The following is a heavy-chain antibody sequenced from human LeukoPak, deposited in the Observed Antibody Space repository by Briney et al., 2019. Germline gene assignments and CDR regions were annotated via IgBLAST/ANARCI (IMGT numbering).Heavy chain of an antibody. CDR3: ARDGPSYASQFYSPLDY. CDR1: GDSVSSGRHY. Sequence: SETLSLTCTVTGDSVSSGRHYWTWVRQLPGGVLEWIGYISSSGTTLDNPSLRSRLTRSLDTSDKHFFLNLTCVTAAATAVYYCARDGPSYASQFYSPLDYWGQGTLIIVSS. V-gene: IGHV4-31*03. D-gene: IGHD3-16*01. CDR2: ISSSGTT. J-gene: IGHJ4*02.